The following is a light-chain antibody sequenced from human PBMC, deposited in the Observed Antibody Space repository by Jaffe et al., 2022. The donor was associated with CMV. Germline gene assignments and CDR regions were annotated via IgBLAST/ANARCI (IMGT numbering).Light chain of an antibody. CDR1: QSLLYSDGKTY. J-gene: IGKJ4*01. CDR2: EIS. V-gene: IGKV2-29*02. Sequence: DIVMTQTPLSLSVTPGQPASISCKSSQSLLYSDGKTYLYWYLQKPGQSPQLLIYEISSRSSGVPDRFTGSGSGTDFTLKISRVEAEDVGVYYCMQGVHLPLTFGGGTKVEIK. CDR3: MQGVHLPLT.